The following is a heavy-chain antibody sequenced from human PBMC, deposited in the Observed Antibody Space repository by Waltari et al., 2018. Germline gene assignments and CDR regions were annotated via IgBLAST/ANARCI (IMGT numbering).Heavy chain of an antibody. CDR3: VRDSGMGRPHY. J-gene: IGHJ4*02. CDR1: GLTFSGYL. Sequence: EVPLVASGGGVVQPGGSLGLSCAGSGLTFSGYLMHWVRQDPGKGLVWVSRLESDGRRTSFADSVKGRFTISRDNTDNTFYLQMNSLRVDDTGIYYCVRDSGMGRPHYWGQGTVVTVSS. V-gene: IGHV3-74*01. CDR2: LESDGRRT. D-gene: IGHD3-10*01.